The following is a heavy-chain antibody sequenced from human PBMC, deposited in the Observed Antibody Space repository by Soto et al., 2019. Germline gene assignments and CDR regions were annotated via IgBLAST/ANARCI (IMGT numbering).Heavy chain of an antibody. CDR3: ARDHSHDFWSGYYCDY. Sequence: SQTLSLTCAISGDSVSSNSAAWNWIRQSPSRGLEWLGRTYYRSKWYNDYAVSVKSRITINPDTSKNQFSLQLNSVTPEDTAVYYCARDHSHDFWSGYYCDYWGQGTLVTVSS. D-gene: IGHD3-3*01. V-gene: IGHV6-1*01. J-gene: IGHJ4*02. CDR2: TYYRSKWYN. CDR1: GDSVSSNSAA.